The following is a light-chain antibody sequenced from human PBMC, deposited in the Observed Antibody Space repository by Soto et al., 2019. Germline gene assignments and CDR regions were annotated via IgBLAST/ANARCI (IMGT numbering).Light chain of an antibody. CDR3: AAWDDLLSGLVV. CDR1: SSNIGSNY. V-gene: IGLV1-47*01. CDR2: RNN. J-gene: IGLJ2*01. Sequence: QSVLTQPPSASGTPGQRVTISCSGSSSNIGSNYVYWYQQLPGTAPKLLIYRNNQRPSGVPDRFSGSKSGTSASLAISGLRSEDEADYYCAAWDDLLSGLVVFGGGTKLTVL.